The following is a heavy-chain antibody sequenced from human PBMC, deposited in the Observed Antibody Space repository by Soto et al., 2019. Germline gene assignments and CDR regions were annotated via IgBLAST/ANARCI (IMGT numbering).Heavy chain of an antibody. D-gene: IGHD6-13*01. J-gene: IGHJ4*02. CDR2: INHSGST. Sequence: SETLSLTCAVYGGSFSGYYWSWIRQPPGKGLEWIGEINHSGSTNYNPSLKSRVTISVDTSKNQFSLKLSSVTAADTAVYYCARVRGRYSSWYPHFDYWGQGTLVTVSS. CDR3: ARVRGRYSSWYPHFDY. V-gene: IGHV4-34*01. CDR1: GGSFSGYY.